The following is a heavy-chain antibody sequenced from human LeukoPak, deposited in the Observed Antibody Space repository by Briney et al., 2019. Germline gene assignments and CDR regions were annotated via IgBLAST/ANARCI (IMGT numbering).Heavy chain of an antibody. CDR2: MNPGSGNT. Sequence: GASVKVSCKASAYTFTSYDINWVRQATGQGLEWMGWMNPGSGNTGYAQKFQGRVTITRDTSISTAYMELSSLRSEDTAVCYCARAVSDYYYYMDVWGKGTTVTVSS. CDR1: AYTFTSYD. V-gene: IGHV1-8*01. D-gene: IGHD6-25*01. J-gene: IGHJ6*03. CDR3: ARAVSDYYYYMDV.